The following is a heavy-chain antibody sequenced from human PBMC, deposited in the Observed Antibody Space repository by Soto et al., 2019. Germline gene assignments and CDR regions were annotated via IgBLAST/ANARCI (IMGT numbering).Heavy chain of an antibody. Sequence: GGSLRLSCAASGFTFSSYGMHWVRQAPGKGLEWVAVIWYDGSNKYYADSVKGRFTISRDNSKNTLYLQMNSLRAEDTAVYYCARVGSSGWYGGIDYWGQGTLVTVSS. CDR3: ARVGSSGWYGGIDY. J-gene: IGHJ4*02. V-gene: IGHV3-33*08. CDR1: GFTFSSYG. CDR2: IWYDGSNK. D-gene: IGHD6-19*01.